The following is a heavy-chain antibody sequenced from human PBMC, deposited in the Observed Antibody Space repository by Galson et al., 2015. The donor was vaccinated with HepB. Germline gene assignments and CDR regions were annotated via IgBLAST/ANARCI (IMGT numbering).Heavy chain of an antibody. J-gene: IGHJ4*01. CDR1: GFTLSCYA. D-gene: IGHD4-17*01. Sequence: SLRLSCAASGFTLSCYAMNWVRQAPGKGLEWVSTISGSGGNTYYTDSVKGRFTISRDNSKNTLYLQMNSLRAEDTAVYYCAKTRHQYGDYVFFNYWGQGTLVTVSS. CDR3: AKTRHQYGDYVFFNY. V-gene: IGHV3-23*01. CDR2: ISGSGGNT.